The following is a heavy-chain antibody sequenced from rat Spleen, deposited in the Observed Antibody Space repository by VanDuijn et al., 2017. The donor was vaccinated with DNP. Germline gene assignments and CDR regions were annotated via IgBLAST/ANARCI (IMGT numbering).Heavy chain of an antibody. CDR2: ISYSGST. V-gene: IGHV3-3*01. CDR3: ARSPHFGLFMDA. Sequence: EVQLQESGPGLVKPSQSLSLTCSVTGYSITRSYRWNWIRKFPGNKMEWMGYISYSGSTSYNPSLKSRISITRDTSKNQFFLQVNSVTTEDTATYYCARSPHFGLFMDAWGQGASVTVSS. CDR1: GYSITRSYR. J-gene: IGHJ4*01. D-gene: IGHD3-8*01.